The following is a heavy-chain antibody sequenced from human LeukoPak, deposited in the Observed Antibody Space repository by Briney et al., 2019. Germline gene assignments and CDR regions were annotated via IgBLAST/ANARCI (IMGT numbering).Heavy chain of an antibody. CDR3: AKRRGYSGYGLDY. CDR1: GFTFSSYA. Sequence: GGSLRLSCAASGFTFSSYAMSWVRQAPGKGLEWVSAISGSGGSTYYADSVKGRFTISRDNSKNTLYLQMNSLRAEDTAVCYCAKRRGYSGYGLDYWGQGTLVTVSS. J-gene: IGHJ4*02. CDR2: ISGSGGST. D-gene: IGHD5-12*01. V-gene: IGHV3-23*01.